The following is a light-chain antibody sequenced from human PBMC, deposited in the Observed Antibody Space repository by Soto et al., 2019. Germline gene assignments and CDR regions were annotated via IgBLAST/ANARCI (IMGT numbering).Light chain of an antibody. CDR2: WAS. J-gene: IGKJ1*01. CDR1: QSLLYTSNNKNY. V-gene: IGKV4-1*01. Sequence: DFVVTQSPKSLAVTLGGRATINCKSSQSLLYTSNNKNYLAWYQQKPGQPPKLIIYWASTREFGVPDRFTGSGSGTDFTLTISNLQAEDAAVYYCQQYYTTPRTFGQGTKVDIK. CDR3: QQYYTTPRT.